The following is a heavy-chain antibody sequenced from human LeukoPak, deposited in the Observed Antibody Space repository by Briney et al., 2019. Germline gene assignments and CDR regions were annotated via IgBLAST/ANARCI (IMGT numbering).Heavy chain of an antibody. D-gene: IGHD3-22*01. CDR1: GFTFSSYW. V-gene: IGHV3-7*01. Sequence: GGSLRLSCAASGFTFSSYWMSWVRQAPGKGLEWVANIKQDGSEKYYVDSVKGRFTISRDNAKNPLYLQMNSLRAEDTAVYYCARDTSEFDDSSGYLHYYYYMDVWGKGTTVTVSS. CDR3: ARDTSEFDDSSGYLHYYYYMDV. CDR2: IKQDGSEK. J-gene: IGHJ6*03.